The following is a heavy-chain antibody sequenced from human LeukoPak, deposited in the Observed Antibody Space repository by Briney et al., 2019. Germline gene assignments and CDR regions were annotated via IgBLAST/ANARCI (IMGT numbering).Heavy chain of an antibody. CDR2: IYYSGST. J-gene: IGHJ6*02. CDR3: ARRDYYYYGMDV. CDR1: GGSISSYY. V-gene: IGHV4-59*01. Sequence: SETLSLTCTVSGGSISSYYWSWIRQPPGKGLEWIGYIYYSGSTNYNPSLKSRVTISVDTSKNQFSLKLSSVTAADTAVYYCARRDYYYYGMDVWGQGTTVTVSS.